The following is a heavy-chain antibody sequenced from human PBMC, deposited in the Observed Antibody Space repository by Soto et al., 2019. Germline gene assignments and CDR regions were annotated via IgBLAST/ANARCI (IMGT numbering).Heavy chain of an antibody. CDR3: AGDRSNSPDYFDY. Sequence: QVQLQESGPGLVKPSQTLSLTCIVSGGSISSDDYYWSWIRQPPGKGLEWVGHIYYSGRTYYNPSLKSRLTISVDTSKNQFSLKLSSVSAADTAVYFCAGDRSNSPDYFDYWGQGTLVTVS. CDR1: GGSISSDDYY. J-gene: IGHJ4*02. CDR2: IYYSGRT. D-gene: IGHD6-6*01. V-gene: IGHV4-30-4*01.